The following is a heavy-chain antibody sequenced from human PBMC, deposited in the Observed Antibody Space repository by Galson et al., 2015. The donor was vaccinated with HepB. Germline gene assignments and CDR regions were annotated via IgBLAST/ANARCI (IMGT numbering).Heavy chain of an antibody. Sequence: SLRLSCAASGFTFSSYAMHWVRQAPGKGLEYVSAISSNGGSTYYADSVKGRFTISRDNSKNTLYLQMSSLRAEDTAVYYCVKPPYSRSGYFDLWGRGTLVTVSS. D-gene: IGHD6-13*01. CDR2: ISSNGGST. CDR1: GFTFSSYA. CDR3: VKPPYSRSGYFDL. J-gene: IGHJ2*01. V-gene: IGHV3-64D*06.